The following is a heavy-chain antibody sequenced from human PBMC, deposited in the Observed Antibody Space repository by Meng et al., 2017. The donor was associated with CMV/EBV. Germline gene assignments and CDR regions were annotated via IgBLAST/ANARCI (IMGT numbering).Heavy chain of an antibody. CDR2: VGTAGDT. V-gene: IGHV3-13*03. Sequence: LSSAGCGFNFSTNDIHWVSQATRKGLEWVSAVGTAGDTYYPDSVKGQFTISRDNAKNSLYLQMNSLRAEDTAVYYCARDRERPYDYWGQGTLVTVSS. CDR1: GFNFSTND. J-gene: IGHJ4*02. D-gene: IGHD5-24*01. CDR3: ARDRERPYDY.